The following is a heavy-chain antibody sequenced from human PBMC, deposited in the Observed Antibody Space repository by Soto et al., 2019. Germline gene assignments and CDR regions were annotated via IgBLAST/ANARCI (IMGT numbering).Heavy chain of an antibody. CDR3: ARVEGPTVATMFFDY. D-gene: IGHD5-12*01. CDR1: RVTLRIRV. CDR2: ISPSGTTR. V-gene: IGHV3-48*02. J-gene: IGHJ4*02. Sequence: PSWCLKLCCAASRVTLRIRVITGARQDQGKGLEWVSYISPSGTTRYYADSVKGRFTLSRDNAHNSLYLQMDSLRDEDTAVYYCARVEGPTVATMFFDYWGQGTPVTVS.